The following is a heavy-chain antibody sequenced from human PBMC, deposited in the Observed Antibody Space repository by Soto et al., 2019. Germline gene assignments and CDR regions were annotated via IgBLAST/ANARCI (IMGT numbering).Heavy chain of an antibody. Sequence: PGESLKISCQASGYTFSAFWITWVRQMPGKGLEWMATIDPRDSYSNYSLSFQGHVTISADKSIGSAYLHWSTLEASDTAIYYCARLSTGFCNKHTCQHYLGMDVWGQGTTVTVSS. J-gene: IGHJ6*02. CDR2: IDPRDSYS. V-gene: IGHV5-10-1*01. CDR1: GYTFSAFW. D-gene: IGHD2-15*01. CDR3: ARLSTGFCNKHTCQHYLGMDV.